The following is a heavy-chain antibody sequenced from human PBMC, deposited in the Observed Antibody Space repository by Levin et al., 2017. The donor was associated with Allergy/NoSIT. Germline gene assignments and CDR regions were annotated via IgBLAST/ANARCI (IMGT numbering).Heavy chain of an antibody. CDR1: GFTISEYA. D-gene: IGHD2-15*01. Sequence: PGGSLRLSCAVSGFTISEYAMAWVRQAPGKGLEWVSVITGGGFNTYYGDSVKGRFTVSRDDSKDTLYLDLNSLRAEDTAVYYCAKKQGGKSGFSFDVWGQGTMVTVSS. CDR2: ITGGGFNT. J-gene: IGHJ3*01. V-gene: IGHV3-23*01. CDR3: AKKQGGKSGFSFDV.